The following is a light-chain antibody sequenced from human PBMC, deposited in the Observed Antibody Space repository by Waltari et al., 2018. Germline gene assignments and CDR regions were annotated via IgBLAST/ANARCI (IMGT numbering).Light chain of an antibody. V-gene: IGLV1-51*01. J-gene: IGLJ7*01. CDR1: NSNMGNNY. CDR3: GTWDSSLSAV. Sequence: QSVLTQPPPVSAAPGQKVTIPCPGSNSNMGNNYVPWYQQLPGTAPKLLIYDNNKRPSGITDRFSGSKSGTSATLGITGLQSGDEADYYCGTWDSSLSAVFGGGTQLTVL. CDR2: DNN.